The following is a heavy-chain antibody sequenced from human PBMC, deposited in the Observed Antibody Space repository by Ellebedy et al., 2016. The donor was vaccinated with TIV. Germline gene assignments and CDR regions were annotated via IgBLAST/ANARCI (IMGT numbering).Heavy chain of an antibody. Sequence: GESLKISCAASGFTVSSKYMSWVRQAPGKGLEWVSVIYSGGSTYYADSVKGRFTISRDNSKNTLYLQMNSLRAEDTAVYYCAREGLDGMDVWGQGTTVTVSS. CDR1: GFTVSSKY. CDR3: AREGLDGMDV. J-gene: IGHJ6*02. CDR2: IYSGGST. V-gene: IGHV3-53*01. D-gene: IGHD5-12*01.